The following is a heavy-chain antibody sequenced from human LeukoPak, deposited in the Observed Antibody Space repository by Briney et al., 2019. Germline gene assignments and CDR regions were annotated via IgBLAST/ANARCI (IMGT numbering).Heavy chain of an antibody. Sequence: SETLSLTCSVSGGSINSFYWSWIRQPPGKGLEWIGYIYYSGSTNYNPSLKSRVTISVDTSKNQFSLNLSSVTAADTAVYYCARHWGSRGAFGIWGQGTMVTVSS. J-gene: IGHJ3*02. CDR1: GGSINSFY. D-gene: IGHD7-27*01. V-gene: IGHV4-59*01. CDR3: ARHWGSRGAFGI. CDR2: IYYSGST.